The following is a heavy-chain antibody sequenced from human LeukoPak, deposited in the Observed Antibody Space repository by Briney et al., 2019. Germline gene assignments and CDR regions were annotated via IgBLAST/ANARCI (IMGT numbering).Heavy chain of an antibody. V-gene: IGHV4-34*01. CDR3: ARSLHISSWSFDY. CDR1: GGSFSGYY. J-gene: IGHJ4*02. CDR2: INHSGST. Sequence: PSETLSLTCAAYGGSFSGYYWSWIRQPPGQGMEWIGEINHSGSTNYNPSLKSRVTISVDTSKNQFSLKLSSVTAADTAVYYCARSLHISSWSFDYWGQGTLVTVSS. D-gene: IGHD6-13*01.